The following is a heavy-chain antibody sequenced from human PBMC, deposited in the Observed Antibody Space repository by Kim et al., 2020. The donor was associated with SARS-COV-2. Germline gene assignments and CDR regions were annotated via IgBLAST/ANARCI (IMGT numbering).Heavy chain of an antibody. Sequence: GGSLRLSCATSGFNFGEYAINWVRQAPGKGLEWVGFIRGKSYGGTADYAASVKGRFFISRDDSKGTAYLQLTSLKSEDTGVYFCTRSTHLRIFGEAFGFDYWGQGPLVPVSP. V-gene: IGHV3-49*04. J-gene: IGHJ4*02. CDR3: TRSTHLRIFGEAFGFDY. CDR1: GFNFGEYA. CDR2: IRGKSYGGTA. D-gene: IGHD3-3*01.